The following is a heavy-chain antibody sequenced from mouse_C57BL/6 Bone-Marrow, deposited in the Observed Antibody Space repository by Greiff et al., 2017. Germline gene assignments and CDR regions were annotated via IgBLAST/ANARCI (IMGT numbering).Heavy chain of an antibody. CDR2: ISSGGSYA. D-gene: IGHD2-3*01. V-gene: IGHV5-6*02. CDR1: GFTFSSYG. J-gene: IGHJ3*01. Sequence: EVKLMESGGDLVKPGGSLKLSCAASGFTFSSYGMSWVRQTPDKRLEWVATISSGGSYAYYPDSVKGRFTISRDNAKHTLYLQMSSLKSEDTAMYYCATRGYYGFAYWGQGTLVTVSA. CDR3: ATRGYYGFAY.